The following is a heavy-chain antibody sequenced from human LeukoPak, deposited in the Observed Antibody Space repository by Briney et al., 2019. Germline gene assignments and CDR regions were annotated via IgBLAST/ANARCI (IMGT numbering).Heavy chain of an antibody. CDR3: ARDERPYYYDSSGYYYN. V-gene: IGHV3-33*01. J-gene: IGHJ4*02. CDR2: IWYDGSNK. Sequence: PGGSLRLSCAASGFTFSSYGMHWVRQSPGKGLEWVAVIWYDGSNKYHADSVKGRFTISRDNSNNTLYLQMNSLRAEDTAVYYCARDERPYYYDSSGYYYNWGQGTPVTVSS. D-gene: IGHD3-22*01. CDR1: GFTFSSYG.